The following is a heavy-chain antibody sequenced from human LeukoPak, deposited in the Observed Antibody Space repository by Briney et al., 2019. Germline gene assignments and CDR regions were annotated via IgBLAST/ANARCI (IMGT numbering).Heavy chain of an antibody. V-gene: IGHV3-21*01. CDR1: GFTFSRYA. Sequence: PGGSLRLSCAASGFTFSRYAMNWVRQAPEKGLEWVSYISTGGDNKFYADSLKGRFTVSRDNAKNSLFLQMDSLRAEDTAVYYCAAHPAWIQLWLGWFDPWGQGTLGSASS. D-gene: IGHD5-18*01. CDR3: AAHPAWIQLWLGWFDP. CDR2: ISTGGDNK. J-gene: IGHJ5*02.